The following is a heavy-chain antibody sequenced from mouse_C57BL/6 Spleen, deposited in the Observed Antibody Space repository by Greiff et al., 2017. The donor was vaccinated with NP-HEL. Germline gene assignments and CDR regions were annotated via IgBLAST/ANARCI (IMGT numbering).Heavy chain of an antibody. D-gene: IGHD2-3*01. J-gene: IGHJ4*01. Sequence: QVQLQQPGTELVKPGASVKLSCKASGYTFTSYWMPWVKQRPGQGLEWIGNINPSNGGTNYNEKFKSKATLTVDKSSSTAYMQLSSLTSEDSAVYYCAREMGGRGYAMDYWGQGTSVTVSS. CDR2: INPSNGGT. CDR3: AREMGGRGYAMDY. CDR1: GYTFTSYW. V-gene: IGHV1-53*01.